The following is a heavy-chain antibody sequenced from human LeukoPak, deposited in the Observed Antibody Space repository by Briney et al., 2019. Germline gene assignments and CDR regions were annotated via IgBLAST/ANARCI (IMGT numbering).Heavy chain of an antibody. V-gene: IGHV3-48*01. CDR2: ISSTSETI. Sequence: GGSLRLSCAASGFAFSSYAMNWVRQAPGKGLEWVSFISSTSETIYYADSMKGRFTISRDNAENSLYLQMSSLRADDTAAYYCARDRVGGSFDFWGQGTLVTVSS. CDR1: GFAFSSYA. J-gene: IGHJ4*02. D-gene: IGHD6-19*01. CDR3: ARDRVGGSFDF.